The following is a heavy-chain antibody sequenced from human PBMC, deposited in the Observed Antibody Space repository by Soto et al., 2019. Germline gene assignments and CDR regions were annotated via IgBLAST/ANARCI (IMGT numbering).Heavy chain of an antibody. CDR1: GFTFDDYT. J-gene: IGHJ6*02. CDR2: ISWDGGST. Sequence: GGSLRLSCAASGFTFDDYTMHWVRQAPGKGLEWVSLISWDGGSTYYADSVKGRFTISRDNSKNSLYLQMNSLRTEDTALYYCAKDHMATTVTTYYYGMDVWGQGTTVTVSS. V-gene: IGHV3-43*01. D-gene: IGHD4-4*01. CDR3: AKDHMATTVTTYYYGMDV.